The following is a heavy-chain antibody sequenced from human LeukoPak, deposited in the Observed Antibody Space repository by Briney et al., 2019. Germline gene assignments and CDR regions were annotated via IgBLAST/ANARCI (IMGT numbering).Heavy chain of an antibody. CDR2: IYYSGST. Sequence: SETLSLTCTVSGGSISSSSYYWGWIRQPPGKGLEWIGSIYYSGSTYYNPSLKSRVTISVDTSKNQFSLKLSSVTAADTAVYYCARHSREITTDAFDIWGQGTMVTVSS. J-gene: IGHJ3*02. CDR3: ARHSREITTDAFDI. D-gene: IGHD3-22*01. V-gene: IGHV4-39*01. CDR1: GGSISSSSYY.